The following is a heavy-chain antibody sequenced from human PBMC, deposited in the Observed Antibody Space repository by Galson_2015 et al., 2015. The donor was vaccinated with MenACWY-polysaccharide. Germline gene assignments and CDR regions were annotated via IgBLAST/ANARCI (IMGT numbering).Heavy chain of an antibody. CDR2: MNPKSGYS. CDR3: ARTNGDFDF. J-gene: IGHJ4*02. V-gene: IGHV1-8*01. Sequence: SVKVSCKASGYTFTNYDINWVRLAPGQGLEWMAWMNPKSGYSGYAQKFHGRVTLTKDTSISTAYLELSSLRSEDTAMYYCARTNGDFDFWGQG. D-gene: IGHD4-17*01. CDR1: GYTFTNYD.